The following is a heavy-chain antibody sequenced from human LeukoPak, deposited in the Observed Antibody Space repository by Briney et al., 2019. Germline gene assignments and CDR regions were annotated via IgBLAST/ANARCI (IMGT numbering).Heavy chain of an antibody. Sequence: SETLSLTCTVSGGSISSYYWSWIRQPPGKGLEWIGYIYYSGSTYYNPSLKSRIIISVDTSKTQFSLRLSSVSAADTAIYYCARDLGVRGMDVWGQGTTVTVSS. CDR1: GGSISSYY. CDR3: ARDLGVRGMDV. V-gene: IGHV4-59*12. CDR2: IYYSGST. J-gene: IGHJ6*02. D-gene: IGHD2-21*01.